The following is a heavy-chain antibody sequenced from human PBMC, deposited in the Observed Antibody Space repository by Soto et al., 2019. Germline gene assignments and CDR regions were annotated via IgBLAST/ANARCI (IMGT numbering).Heavy chain of an antibody. Sequence: PSETLSLTCAVSGYSISTGFNWAWIRRPPGKGLEWIGSIYHGGITYYNLSLKSRVTISSDTAKNQIYLRLSSVTAADTARYYCARDWSTGFYQLDSWGQGTLVTVSS. CDR3: ARDWSTGFYQLDS. CDR1: GYSISTGFN. V-gene: IGHV4-38-2*02. J-gene: IGHJ4*02. CDR2: IYHGGIT. D-gene: IGHD6-19*01.